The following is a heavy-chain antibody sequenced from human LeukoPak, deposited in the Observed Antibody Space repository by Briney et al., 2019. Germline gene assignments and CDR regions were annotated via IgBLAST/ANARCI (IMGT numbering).Heavy chain of an antibody. CDR1: ECMLSTYW. CDR3: ARDPPCLEVAGFDC. J-gene: IGHJ4*02. Sequence: GGSLSLSRAASECMLSTYWMSWVRQAPGKGLEGVASMNQDGSETYYVDSVKGRFTISRDNAKNSLFLQMNSLRDEDTAVYYCARDPPCLEVAGFDCWGQGTLVTVSS. CDR2: MNQDGSET. V-gene: IGHV3-7*01. D-gene: IGHD6-19*01.